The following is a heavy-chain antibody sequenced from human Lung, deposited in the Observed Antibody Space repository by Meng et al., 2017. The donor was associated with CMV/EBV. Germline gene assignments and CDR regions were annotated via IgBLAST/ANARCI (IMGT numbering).Heavy chain of an antibody. CDR3: AREGRDLDY. Sequence: GESLKISCAGSGLTTISNYWMSWVRQAPGKGLEWLANIKQDGSEKYYVDSVKGRFTISRDNTNKSLYLQMSSLRAEDTAVYYCAREGRDLDYWGQGTLVIVSS. V-gene: IGHV3-7*01. D-gene: IGHD3-10*01. CDR2: IKQDGSEK. CDR1: GLTTISNYW. J-gene: IGHJ4*02.